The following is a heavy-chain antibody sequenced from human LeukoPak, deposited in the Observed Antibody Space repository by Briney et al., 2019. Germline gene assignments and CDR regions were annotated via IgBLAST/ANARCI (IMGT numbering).Heavy chain of an antibody. D-gene: IGHD1-26*01. CDR3: ARVVGALGGYSMDV. CDR1: GFTVSSNY. CDR2: IHSGGST. Sequence: GGSLRLSCAASGFTVSSNYINWVRQAPGKGLEWVSVIHSGGSTYYADSVKGRFTISRDNSNNTLYLQMNGLRADDTAVYYCARVVGALGGYSMDVWGQGTTVTVSS. V-gene: IGHV3-53*01. J-gene: IGHJ6*02.